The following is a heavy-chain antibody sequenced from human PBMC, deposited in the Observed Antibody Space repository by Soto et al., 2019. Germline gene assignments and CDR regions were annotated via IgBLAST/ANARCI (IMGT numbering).Heavy chain of an antibody. CDR3: AKQQMGVIRALDY. V-gene: IGHV3-23*01. CDR1: GFTFSNYA. J-gene: IGHJ4*02. CDR2: IRETGNT. D-gene: IGHD1-26*01. Sequence: EVHILQSGGGLEQPGGSLRLSCAASGFTFSNYAMSWIRQAPGKGLEWVSTIRETGNTYYADSVRGRFATSRDNSENTVYLQMSSLRAEDTAVYYCAKQQMGVIRALDYWGQGTLVTVSS.